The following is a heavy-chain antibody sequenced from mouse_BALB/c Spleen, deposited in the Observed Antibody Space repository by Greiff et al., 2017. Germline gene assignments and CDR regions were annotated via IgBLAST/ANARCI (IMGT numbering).Heavy chain of an antibody. J-gene: IGHJ1*01. CDR1: GFTFNTYA. V-gene: IGHV10-1*02. D-gene: IGHD1-2*01. CDR2: IRSKSNNYAT. CDR3: VRRGYGGYFDV. Sequence: EVQLVESGGGLVQPKGSLKLSCAASGFTFNTYAMNWVRQAPGKGLEWVARIRSKSNNYATYYADSVKDRFTISRDDSQSMLYLQMNNLKTEDTAMYYCVRRGYGGYFDVWGAGTTVTVSS.